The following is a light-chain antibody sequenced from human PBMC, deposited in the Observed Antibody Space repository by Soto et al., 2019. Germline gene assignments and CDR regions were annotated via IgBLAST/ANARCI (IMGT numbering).Light chain of an antibody. CDR1: QSVSNW. J-gene: IGKJ1*01. CDR3: QQYHIYSGT. V-gene: IGKV1-5*03. Sequence: IQMTQSPSTLSASVGERVTITCRASQSVSNWLAWYQQKPGTAPNLLIYKASTLASGVPSRFSGSGSGTEFTLTINSLQPDDFATYYCQQYHIYSGTFGQGTKVEIK. CDR2: KAS.